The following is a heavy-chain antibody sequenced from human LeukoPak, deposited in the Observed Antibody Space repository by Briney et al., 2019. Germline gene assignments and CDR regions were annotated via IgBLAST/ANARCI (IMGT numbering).Heavy chain of an antibody. D-gene: IGHD3-9*01. J-gene: IGHJ3*02. CDR1: GGSISSYY. V-gene: IGHV4-59*08. CDR2: IYYSGST. Sequence: SETLSLTCTVSGGSISSYYWSWIRQPPGKGLEWIGYIYYSGSTNYNPSLKSRVTISVDTSKNQFSLKLRSVTAADTAMYYCARQGTWTQIFWPFDIWGQGTMVTVSS. CDR3: ARQGTWTQIFWPFDI.